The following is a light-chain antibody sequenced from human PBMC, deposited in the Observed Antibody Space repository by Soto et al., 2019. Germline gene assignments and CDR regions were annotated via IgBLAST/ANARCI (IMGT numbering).Light chain of an antibody. CDR3: QQTYSNFWT. Sequence: DIQMTQSPSSLSASVGDRVTITCRASQSIRTYLNWYQQRPGRAPKLLIYAASSLQSGVPSRFSGSGSGTDFTLTINSLQPEDFASYYCQQTYSNFWTFGQGTKVEIK. V-gene: IGKV1-39*01. CDR1: QSIRTY. J-gene: IGKJ1*01. CDR2: AAS.